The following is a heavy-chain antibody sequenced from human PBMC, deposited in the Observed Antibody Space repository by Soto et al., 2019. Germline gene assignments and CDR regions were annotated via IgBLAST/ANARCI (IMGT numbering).Heavy chain of an antibody. J-gene: IGHJ5*02. Sequence: SETLSLTCTVSGGSISSYYWSWIRQPPGKGLEWIGYLYYSGSTNYNPSLKRRVTISVDTSKNQFSLKLSSVTAADTAVYYCSREPSGTYSVFDLWGQGTLVTVSS. D-gene: IGHD1-26*01. V-gene: IGHV4-59*01. CDR2: LYYSGST. CDR3: SREPSGTYSVFDL. CDR1: GGSISSYY.